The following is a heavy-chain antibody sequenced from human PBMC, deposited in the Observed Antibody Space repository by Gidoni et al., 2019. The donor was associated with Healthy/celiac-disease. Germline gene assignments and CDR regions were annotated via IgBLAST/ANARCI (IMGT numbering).Heavy chain of an antibody. CDR2: IYSGGST. CDR1: GFTVSSNY. Sequence: EVQLVESGGGLVQPGGSLRLSCAASGFTVSSNYMSWVRQAPGKGLEWVSVIYSGGSTYYADSVKGRFTISRDNSKNTLYLQMNSRRAEDTAVYYCAREFLLRDAFDIWGQGTMVTVSS. V-gene: IGHV3-66*02. D-gene: IGHD3-22*01. CDR3: AREFLLRDAFDI. J-gene: IGHJ3*02.